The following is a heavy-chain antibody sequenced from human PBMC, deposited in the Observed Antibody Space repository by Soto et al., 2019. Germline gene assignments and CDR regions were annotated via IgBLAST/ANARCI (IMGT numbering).Heavy chain of an antibody. CDR3: AREGYYDSSGSRNYHYYGMDA. CDR2: ISPYDDNT. Sequence: QVQLVQSGTEVKKPGASVKVSCKASGYTFNSYGISWVRQAPGQGLEWMGWISPYDDNTNYAQNLQGRVNMTTDTSTRKAYMELRSLRSDATDVYYCAREGYYDSSGSRNYHYYGMDAWGQGTTVTVS. D-gene: IGHD3-22*01. V-gene: IGHV1-18*01. CDR1: GYTFNSYG. J-gene: IGHJ6*02.